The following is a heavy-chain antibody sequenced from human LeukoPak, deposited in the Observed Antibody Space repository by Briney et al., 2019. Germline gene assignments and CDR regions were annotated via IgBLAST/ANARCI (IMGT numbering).Heavy chain of an antibody. CDR3: ARGKLRNNWFDP. CDR1: GGSFSGYY. J-gene: IGHJ5*02. D-gene: IGHD4-17*01. CDR2: INHSGST. V-gene: IGHV4-34*01. Sequence: SETLSLTCAVYGGSFSGYYWSWIRQPPGKGLEWIGEINHSGSTNYNPSLKSRVTISVDTSKSQFSLKLSSVTAADTAVYYCARGKLRNNWFDPWGQGTLVTVSS.